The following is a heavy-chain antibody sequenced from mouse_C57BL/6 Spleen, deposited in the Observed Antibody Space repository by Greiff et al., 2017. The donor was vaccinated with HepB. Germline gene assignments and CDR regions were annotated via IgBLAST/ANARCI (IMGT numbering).Heavy chain of an antibody. J-gene: IGHJ3*01. Sequence: EVQLVESGGGLVKPGGSLKLSCAASGFTFSDYGMHWVRQAPEKGLEWVAYISSGSSTIYYADTVKGRFTISRDNAKNTLFLQMTRLRSEDTAMYYCATENYYGSSEFAYWGQGTLVTVSA. D-gene: IGHD1-1*01. CDR3: ATENYYGSSEFAY. CDR1: GFTFSDYG. V-gene: IGHV5-17*01. CDR2: ISSGSSTI.